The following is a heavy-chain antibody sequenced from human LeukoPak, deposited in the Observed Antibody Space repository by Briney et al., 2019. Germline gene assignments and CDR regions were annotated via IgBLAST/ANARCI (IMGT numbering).Heavy chain of an antibody. CDR3: ARTPRCDSSGISVSYFDY. Sequence: GASVKVSCKASGGTFSSYAISWVRQAPGQGLEWMGRIIPILGIANYAQKFQGRVTITADKSTSTAYMELSSLRSEDTAVYYCARTPRCDSSGISVSYFDYWGQGTLVTVSS. D-gene: IGHD3-22*01. CDR1: GGTFSSYA. J-gene: IGHJ4*02. CDR2: IIPILGIA. V-gene: IGHV1-69*04.